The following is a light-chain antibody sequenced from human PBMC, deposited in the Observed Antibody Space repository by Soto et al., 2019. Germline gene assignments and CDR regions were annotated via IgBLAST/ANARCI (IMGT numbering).Light chain of an antibody. CDR2: AAS. CDR3: QQLNSYLALT. J-gene: IGKJ4*01. V-gene: IGKV1-9*01. CDR1: QGISSY. Sequence: DIQLTQSPSFLSASVGDRVTITCRASQGISSYLAWYQQKPGNAPKLLIYAASTLQSGVPSRFSGSGSGTEFTLTISSLQPEDFATYYCQQLNSYLALTFGGGTKLEIK.